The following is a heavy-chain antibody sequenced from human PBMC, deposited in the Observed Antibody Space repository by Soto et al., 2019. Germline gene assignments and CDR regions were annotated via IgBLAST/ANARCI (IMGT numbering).Heavy chain of an antibody. CDR2: IYTNGDT. D-gene: IGHD3-10*01. V-gene: IGHV4-4*07. J-gene: IGHJ4*02. CDR3: ARDYYGSGSRFDY. CDR1: GGSITNYY. Sequence: SETLSLTCTVSGGSITNYYWTWIRQPAGKGLEWIGRIYTNGDTNYNPSLKSRITMSVDTSKNQFSLNLSSVTAADTAVYYCARDYYGSGSRFDYWGQGTLVTVSS.